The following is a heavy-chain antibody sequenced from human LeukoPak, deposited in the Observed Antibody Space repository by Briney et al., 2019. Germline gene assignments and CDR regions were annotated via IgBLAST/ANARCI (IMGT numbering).Heavy chain of an antibody. CDR2: IIPLFGTA. CDR3: ARAYYYDSSGYSSPYYFDY. CDR1: GGTFSSYA. V-gene: IGHV1-69*13. D-gene: IGHD3-22*01. Sequence: GASVKVSCKASGGTFSSYAISWVRQAPGQGLEWMGGIIPLFGTANYAQKFQGRVTITADESTSTAYMELSSLRSEDTAVYYCARAYYYDSSGYSSPYYFDYWGQGTLVTVSS. J-gene: IGHJ4*02.